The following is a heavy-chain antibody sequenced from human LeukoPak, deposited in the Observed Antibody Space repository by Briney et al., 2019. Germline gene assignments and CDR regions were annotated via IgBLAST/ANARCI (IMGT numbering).Heavy chain of an antibody. CDR2: IYYSRST. J-gene: IGHJ5*02. D-gene: IGHD4-11*01. Sequence: PSETLSLTCTVSGGSISSGGYYWSWIRQHPGKGLVWIGYIYYSRSTYYNPSLKSRITISVDTSKNQFSLKLSSVTAADTAVYYCARGSNSYNWFDPWGQGTLVTVSS. CDR1: GGSISSGGYY. CDR3: ARGSNSYNWFDP. V-gene: IGHV4-31*03.